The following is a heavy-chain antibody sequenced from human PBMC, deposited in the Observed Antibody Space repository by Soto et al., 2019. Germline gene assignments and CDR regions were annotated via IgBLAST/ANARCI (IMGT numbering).Heavy chain of an antibody. CDR2: FYYTGSI. J-gene: IGHJ4*02. CDR1: GGSVSSGNYY. CDR3: ARSMFYSGDINYSPFAY. V-gene: IGHV4-61*01. D-gene: IGHD3-10*01. Sequence: PSETLSLTCTVSGGSVSSGNYYWSWIRQPPGKGLEWIGYFYYTGSINYNPSLKSRVTIFIDASKNQFSLRLSSVTAADTAVYYCARSMFYSGDINYSPFAYCGQGTLVTVSS.